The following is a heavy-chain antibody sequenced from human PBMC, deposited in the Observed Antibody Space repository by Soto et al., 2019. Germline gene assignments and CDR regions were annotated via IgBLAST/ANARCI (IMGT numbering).Heavy chain of an antibody. CDR3: ARGDREDIAVVIGVRPGEYGVDV. CDR2: ISYAGGNK. Sequence: QVQLVESGGGVVQPGRSLRLSCAASGFTFRNYAMHWVRQAPGKGLESVAVISYAGGNKFYRDYVKGRFTISRDNSKNTLYLQINSLRYEDTAVYYCARGDREDIAVVIGVRPGEYGVDVWGQGTTVTVSS. D-gene: IGHD2-15*01. CDR1: GFTFRNYA. J-gene: IGHJ6*02. V-gene: IGHV3-30-3*01.